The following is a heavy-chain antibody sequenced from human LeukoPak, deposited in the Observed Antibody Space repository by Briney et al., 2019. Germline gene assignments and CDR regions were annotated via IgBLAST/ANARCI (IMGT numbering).Heavy chain of an antibody. D-gene: IGHD2-2*01. V-gene: IGHV3-23*01. CDR2: ISGSGGST. J-gene: IGHJ4*02. CDR3: AKGDCSSTSCYVDY. Sequence: GGSLRLSCAASGFTFGSYAMSWVRQAPGKGLEWVSAISGSGGSTYYADSVKGRFTISRDNSKNTLYLQMNSLRAEDTAVYYCAKGDCSSTSCYVDYWGQGTLVTVSS. CDR1: GFTFGSYA.